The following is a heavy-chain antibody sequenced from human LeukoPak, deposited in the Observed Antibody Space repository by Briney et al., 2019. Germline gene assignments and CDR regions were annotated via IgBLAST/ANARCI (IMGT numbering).Heavy chain of an antibody. V-gene: IGHV5-51*03. Sequence: GESLKISCRNSGYNFADYWIGWVRQMPGKGLEWMGIIYPGDSDTRYSPSFQGQVTISADKSISTAYLQWSSLKASDTAMHYCARVRDGYSTDAFDIWGQGTMVTVSS. CDR2: IYPGDSDT. D-gene: IGHD5-24*01. CDR1: GYNFADYW. CDR3: ARVRDGYSTDAFDI. J-gene: IGHJ3*02.